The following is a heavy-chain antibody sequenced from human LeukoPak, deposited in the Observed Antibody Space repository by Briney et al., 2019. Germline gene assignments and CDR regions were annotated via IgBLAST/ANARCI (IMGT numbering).Heavy chain of an antibody. D-gene: IGHD6-19*01. CDR1: GFTFNSYG. CDR2: ISHDGSNK. J-gene: IGHJ6*02. Sequence: GGSLRLSCAASGFTFNSYGIHWVRQAPGQGLGWVTIISHDGSNKVYADSVKGRFTISRDNSKNTVYLQMNSLRDDDTALYYCAKGVDRSGYLMDVWGQGTTVTVSS. CDR3: AKGVDRSGYLMDV. V-gene: IGHV3-30*18.